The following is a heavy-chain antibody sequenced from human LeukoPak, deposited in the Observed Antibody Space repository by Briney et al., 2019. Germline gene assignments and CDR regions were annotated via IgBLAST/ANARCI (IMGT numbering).Heavy chain of an antibody. V-gene: IGHV3-7*01. J-gene: IGHJ4*02. CDR2: IKQDGSEK. D-gene: IGHD1-26*01. CDR1: GFTFSSYW. CDR3: ISEDRPFDY. Sequence: PGGSLRLSCAASGFTFSSYWMSWVRQAPGRRLEWVANIKQDGSEKYYVGSVKGRFTISRNNAKNSLYLQMNSLRAEDTAVYYCISEDRPFDYWGQGTLVTVSS.